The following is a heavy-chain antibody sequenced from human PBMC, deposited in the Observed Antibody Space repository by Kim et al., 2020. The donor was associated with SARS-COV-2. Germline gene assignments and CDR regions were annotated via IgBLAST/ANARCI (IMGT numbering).Heavy chain of an antibody. CDR2: IGGSGDGT. D-gene: IGHD3-10*01. CDR3: VKTVGSEGSSGYFDY. Sequence: GGSLRLSCAASGFIFRNHGMNWVRQAPGKGLQWVSRIGGSGDGTYYADSVKGRFTISRDNSRNTVVLQMNSLRAEDTAIYYCVKTVGSEGSSGYFDYWGQGALVTVSS. CDR1: GFIFRNHG. V-gene: IGHV3-23*01. J-gene: IGHJ4*02.